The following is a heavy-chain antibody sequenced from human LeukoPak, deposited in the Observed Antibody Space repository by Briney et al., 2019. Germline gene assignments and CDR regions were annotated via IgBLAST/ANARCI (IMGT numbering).Heavy chain of an antibody. CDR3: AKDPWGSRGYFDY. D-gene: IGHD7-27*01. V-gene: IGHV3-23*01. Sequence: GGSLRLSCAASGFTFSSYAMIWVRQAPGKGLEWVSAISGSGGDTYYADSVKGRFTIFRDNSKNTVYLRMNSLRAEDTAVYYCAKDPWGSRGYFDYWGRGTLVTVSS. J-gene: IGHJ4*02. CDR1: GFTFSSYA. CDR2: ISGSGGDT.